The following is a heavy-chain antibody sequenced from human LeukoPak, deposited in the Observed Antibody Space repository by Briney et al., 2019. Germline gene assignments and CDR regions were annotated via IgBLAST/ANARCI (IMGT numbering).Heavy chain of an antibody. Sequence: GRSLRLSCAASGFTFSSYAIHWVRQAPGKGLEWVAVISYDGSNKYYADSVKGRFTISRDNSKNTLYLQMNSLRAEDTAVYYCARGIAVAGDYWGQGTLVTVSS. V-gene: IGHV3-30*07. J-gene: IGHJ4*02. CDR1: GFTFSSYA. CDR2: ISYDGSNK. D-gene: IGHD6-19*01. CDR3: ARGIAVAGDY.